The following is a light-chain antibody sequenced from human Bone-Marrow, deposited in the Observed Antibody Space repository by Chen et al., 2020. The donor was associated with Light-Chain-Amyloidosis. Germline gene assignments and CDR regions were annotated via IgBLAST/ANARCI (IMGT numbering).Light chain of an antibody. Sequence: EIVLTQSPGTLSLSPGERATLYCRASQSVTDNYLAWYQQKPGQAPRLHIYSASYRATGIADRFSGSGSGTDFTVAINSPWPVELAVFYCKGSGSSPLTFGGATKVEI. V-gene: IGKV3-20*01. CDR1: QSVTDNY. CDR2: SAS. J-gene: IGKJ4*01. CDR3: KGSGSSPLT.